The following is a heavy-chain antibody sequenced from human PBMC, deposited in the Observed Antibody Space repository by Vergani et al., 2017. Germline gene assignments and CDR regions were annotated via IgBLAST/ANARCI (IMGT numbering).Heavy chain of an antibody. Sequence: QMQLVQSGAEVKKTGSSVKVSCKASGYTFTYRYLHWVRQAPGQALEWMGWITPFNGNTNYAQKFQDRVTITRDRSMSTAYMELSSLRSEDTAMYYCASSVVVVPAAISWFDPWGQGTLVTVSS. J-gene: IGHJ5*02. CDR1: GYTFTYRY. CDR3: ASSVVVVPAAISWFDP. CDR2: ITPFNGNT. V-gene: IGHV1-45*02. D-gene: IGHD2-2*02.